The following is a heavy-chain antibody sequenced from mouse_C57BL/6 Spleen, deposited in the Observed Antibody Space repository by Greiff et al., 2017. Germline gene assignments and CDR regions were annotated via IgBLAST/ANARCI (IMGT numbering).Heavy chain of an antibody. Sequence: QVQLQQSGAELVKPGASVKLSCKASGYTFTEYTIHWVKQRSGQGLEWIGWFYPGSGSIKYNEKFKDKATLNADKSSSTVYMELSRWTSEDSAVYFCARHEGYGYDDETGFAYWGQGTLVTVSA. CDR3: ARHEGYGYDDETGFAY. CDR2: FYPGSGSI. CDR1: GYTFTEYT. J-gene: IGHJ3*01. V-gene: IGHV1-62-2*01. D-gene: IGHD2-2*01.